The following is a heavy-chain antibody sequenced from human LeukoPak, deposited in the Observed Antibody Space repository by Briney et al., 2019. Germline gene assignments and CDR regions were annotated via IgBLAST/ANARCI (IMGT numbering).Heavy chain of an antibody. J-gene: IGHJ1*01. V-gene: IGHV3-43*01. D-gene: IGHD3-10*01. CDR2: ISWNAGT. CDR3: AKDFFGSGSPWLGFFQQ. CDR1: GFTFDDYT. Sequence: PGESLRLSCAASGFTFDDYTMHWVRQAPGKGLEWVSLISWNAGTNYSDSVKGGFTISRDNSKNSLYLQMKSLRTEDTAFYYCAKDFFGSGSPWLGFFQQWGQGTLVTVSS.